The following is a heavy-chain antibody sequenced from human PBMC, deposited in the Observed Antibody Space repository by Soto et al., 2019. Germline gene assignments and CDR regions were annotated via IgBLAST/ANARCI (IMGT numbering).Heavy chain of an antibody. D-gene: IGHD6-6*01. CDR2: IYYSGSA. V-gene: IGHV4-39*01. J-gene: IGHJ4*02. CDR1: GGSISSVSYY. CDR3: ARSHIVPRLLMYPYDY. Sequence: SETLSLTCSVSGGSISSVSYYWGWIRQPPGKGLEWIGSIYYSGSAYYSPSLKSRVTMSVDTSKNQLSLELRSVTAADTAVYYCARSHIVPRLLMYPYDYWGQRTLVTVSS.